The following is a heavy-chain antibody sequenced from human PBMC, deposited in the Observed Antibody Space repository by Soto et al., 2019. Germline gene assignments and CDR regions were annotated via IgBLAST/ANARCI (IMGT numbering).Heavy chain of an antibody. D-gene: IGHD1-26*01. J-gene: IGHJ4*02. CDR1: GFTFSSYA. CDR3: AKDPWEPRPFDY. Sequence: QSGGSLRLSCAASGFTFSSYAMSWVRQAPGKGLEWVSAISGSGGSTYYADSVKGRFTTSRDNSKNTLYLQMNSLRAEDTAVYYCAKDPWEPRPFDYWGQGTLVTVSS. V-gene: IGHV3-23*01. CDR2: ISGSGGST.